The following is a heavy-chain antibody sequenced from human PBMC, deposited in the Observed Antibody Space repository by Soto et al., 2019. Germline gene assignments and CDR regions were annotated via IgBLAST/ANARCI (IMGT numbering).Heavy chain of an antibody. CDR2: IIAVGSTE. Sequence: QVPLVQSGAEVKKPGSSVKVSCKASGDTFTTYTINWVRQAPGQGLEWMGRIIAVGSTETYEQKFQGRVTFSADRYANLVYMELSSLSPADTAVYYCATANCYESFFDSWGQGTLVTVSS. CDR1: GDTFTTYT. D-gene: IGHD3-22*01. CDR3: ATANCYESFFDS. J-gene: IGHJ5*01. V-gene: IGHV1-69*08.